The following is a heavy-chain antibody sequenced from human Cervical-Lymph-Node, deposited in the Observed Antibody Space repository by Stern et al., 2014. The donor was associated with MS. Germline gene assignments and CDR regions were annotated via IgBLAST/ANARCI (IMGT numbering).Heavy chain of an antibody. CDR3: ARSHDMVRGVAFDY. CDR2: IYYSGST. CDR1: GGSISSSSYY. V-gene: IGHV4-39*01. J-gene: IGHJ4*02. D-gene: IGHD3-10*01. Sequence: QVQLQESGPGLVKPSETLSLTCTVSGGSISSSSYYWGWIRQPPGKGLEWIGSIYYSGSTYYNPSLKSRVTISVDTSKNQFSLKLSSVTAADTAVYYCARSHDMVRGVAFDYWGQGTLVTVSS.